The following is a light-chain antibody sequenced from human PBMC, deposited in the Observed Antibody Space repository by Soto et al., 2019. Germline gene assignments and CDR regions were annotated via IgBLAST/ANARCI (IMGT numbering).Light chain of an antibody. J-gene: IGLJ2*01. CDR3: SSYAGSVNVI. CDR1: SRDVGGYDY. V-gene: IGLV2-8*01. Sequence: QSVLTQPRSVSGSPGQSVTISCTGTSRDVGGYDYVSWYQQHPGKAPKLMISEVSKRPSGVPDRCSGSKSGNTASLTVSGLQAEDEADYYCSSYAGSVNVIFGGGTKVTVL. CDR2: EVS.